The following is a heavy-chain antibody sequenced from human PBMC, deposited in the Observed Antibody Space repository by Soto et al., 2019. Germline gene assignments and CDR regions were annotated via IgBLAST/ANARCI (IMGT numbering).Heavy chain of an antibody. Sequence: ASVKVSCKGFGYSFMKYGINWVRQAPGQGLEWVGWISPYSGYTHSAQKFHGRLTLTTDTAASTAYTELRILRSADTALYYCAREASVLIPAARPSRFDSWGQGTLVTVSS. CDR3: AREASVLIPAARPSRFDS. CDR2: ISPYSGYT. D-gene: IGHD2-2*01. CDR1: GYSFMKYG. V-gene: IGHV1-18*01. J-gene: IGHJ4*02.